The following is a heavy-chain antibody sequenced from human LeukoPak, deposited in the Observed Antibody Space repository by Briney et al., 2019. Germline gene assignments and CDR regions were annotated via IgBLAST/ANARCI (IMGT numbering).Heavy chain of an antibody. CDR1: GFTFSSYS. CDR3: ARDARLIGAMATGAFDV. J-gene: IGHJ3*01. V-gene: IGHV3-48*01. D-gene: IGHD5-18*01. CDR2: ISSSSSTI. Sequence: PGGSLRLSCAASGFTFSSYSMNWVRQAPGKGLEWVSYISSSSSTIYYADSVKGRFTISRDNAKNSLYLQMNSLRAEDTAVYYCARDARLIGAMATGAFDVWGQGTMVTVSS.